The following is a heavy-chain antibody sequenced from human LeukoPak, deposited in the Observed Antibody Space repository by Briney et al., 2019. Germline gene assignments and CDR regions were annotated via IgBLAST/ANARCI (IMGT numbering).Heavy chain of an antibody. CDR3: ATDGAGFDT. CDR1: GFTFNDYY. Sequence: SGGSLRLSCAASGFTFNDYYMSWIRQAPGKGLEWLSYINIGGTNTHYADSVKGRFTISRGNAKKSLYLEMNNLRAEDTAVYYCATDGAGFDTWGQGVLVTVSS. J-gene: IGHJ5*02. V-gene: IGHV3-11*01. CDR2: INIGGTNT.